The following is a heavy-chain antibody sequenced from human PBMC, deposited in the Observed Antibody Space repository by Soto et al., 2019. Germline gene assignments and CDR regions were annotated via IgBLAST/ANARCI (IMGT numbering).Heavy chain of an antibody. CDR1: GGSISSGGYY. CDR3: ARVGDRGVWYFDL. CDR2: IYYSGST. Sequence: QVQLQESGPGLVKPSQTLSLTCTVSGGSISSGGYYWSWIRQHPGKGLEWIGYIYYSGSTYYNPSRKSRVTISVDTSKNHFSLKLSSVTAADTAVYYCARVGDRGVWYFDLWGRGTLVTVSS. D-gene: IGHD3-3*01. J-gene: IGHJ2*01. V-gene: IGHV4-31*03.